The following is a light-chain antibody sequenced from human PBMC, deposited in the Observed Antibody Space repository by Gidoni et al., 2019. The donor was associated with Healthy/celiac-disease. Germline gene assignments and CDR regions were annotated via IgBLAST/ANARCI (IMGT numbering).Light chain of an antibody. CDR2: GKN. V-gene: IGLV3-19*01. CDR3: NARDSSGKRV. CDR1: SLRSYY. Sequence: SSALTQDPAVSVALGQTVRITCQGGSLRSYYASWYQQKPGQAPVLVIYGKNNRPSGIPDRFSGSSSGNTASLTITGAQAEDEADYYCNARDSSGKRVFGGGTKRTVL. J-gene: IGLJ3*02.